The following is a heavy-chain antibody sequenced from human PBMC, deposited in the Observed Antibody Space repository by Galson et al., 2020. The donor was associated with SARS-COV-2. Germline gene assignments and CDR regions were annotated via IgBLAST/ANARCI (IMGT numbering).Heavy chain of an antibody. Sequence: GGSLRLSCAASGFTFKNHAMNWVRQAPGKGLEWVSGMTGGTERTYYADSVKGRFTISRDDSKNTVFLEMNSLRVDDTAIYYCTKDGGMNYYYYLYFDVWGKGTTVTVS. CDR2: MTGGTERT. CDR1: GFTFKNHA. V-gene: IGHV3-23*01. J-gene: IGHJ6*03. CDR3: TKDGGMNYYYYLYFDV.